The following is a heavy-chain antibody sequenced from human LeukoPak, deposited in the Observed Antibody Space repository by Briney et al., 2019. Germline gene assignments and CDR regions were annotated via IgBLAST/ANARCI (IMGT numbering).Heavy chain of an antibody. CDR2: IYSDGNT. J-gene: IGHJ4*01. CDR3: TRAAWDY. V-gene: IGHV3-66*01. Sequence: PGGSLRLSCAASGFSVTSDYMSWVRQAPGKGLEWVSVIYSDGNTYYADSVKGRFTISRDNSKNTVYLQMNGLRAEDTAVYYCTRAAWDYWGQGTLVTVSS. CDR1: GFSVTSDY.